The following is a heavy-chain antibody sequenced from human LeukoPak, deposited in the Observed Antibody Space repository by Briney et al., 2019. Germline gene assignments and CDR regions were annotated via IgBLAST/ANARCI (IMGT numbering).Heavy chain of an antibody. CDR2: IYYSGST. CDR1: GGSISSYY. V-gene: IGHV4-59*01. D-gene: IGHD3-22*01. Sequence: SETLSLTCTVSGGSISSYYWSWIRQPPGKGLEWIGYIYYSGSTNYNPSLKSRVTISVDTSKNQFSLKLSSVTAADTAVYYCARGRYYYDSSGYYPDFDYWGQGTLVTVPS. J-gene: IGHJ4*02. CDR3: ARGRYYYDSSGYYPDFDY.